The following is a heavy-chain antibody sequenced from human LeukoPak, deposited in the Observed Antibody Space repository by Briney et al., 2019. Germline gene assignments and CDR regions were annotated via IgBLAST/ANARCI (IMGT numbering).Heavy chain of an antibody. Sequence: GGSLRLSCAASGFTFSSYAMSWVRQAPGKGLEWASAICGSGGSTYYADSVKGRFTISRDNSKNTLYLQMNSLRAEDTAVYYCAKDEWFGETYYYYGMDVWGQGTTVTVSS. J-gene: IGHJ6*02. V-gene: IGHV3-23*01. CDR1: GFTFSSYA. CDR3: AKDEWFGETYYYYGMDV. CDR2: ICGSGGST. D-gene: IGHD3-10*01.